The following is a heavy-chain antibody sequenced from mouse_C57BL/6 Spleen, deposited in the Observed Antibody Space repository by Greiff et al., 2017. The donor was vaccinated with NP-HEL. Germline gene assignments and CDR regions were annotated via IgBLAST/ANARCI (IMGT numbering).Heavy chain of an antibody. Sequence: QVQLQQSGAELVRPGASVTLSCKASGYTFTDYEMHWVKQTPVHGLEWIGAIDPETGGTAYNQKFKGKAILTADKSSSTACMELRSLTSEDSAVYYCTREDGYNGAYWGQGTLVTVSA. CDR2: IDPETGGT. CDR3: TREDGYNGAY. J-gene: IGHJ3*01. CDR1: GYTFTDYE. D-gene: IGHD2-3*01. V-gene: IGHV1-15*01.